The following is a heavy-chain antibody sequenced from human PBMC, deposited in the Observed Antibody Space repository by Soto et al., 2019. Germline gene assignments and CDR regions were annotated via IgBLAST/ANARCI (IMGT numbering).Heavy chain of an antibody. D-gene: IGHD6-19*01. CDR2: ISGDNGYT. CDR3: ARDRGSYSSGWYWYFDL. Sequence: ASVKVSCKASDYTFTSYGISWVRQAPGEGLEWMGWISGDNGYTTYAESFQGRVTMTRDTATSTAYMELRSLRSDDTAVYYCARDRGSYSSGWYWYFDLWGRGTLVTVSS. V-gene: IGHV1-18*01. CDR1: DYTFTSYG. J-gene: IGHJ2*01.